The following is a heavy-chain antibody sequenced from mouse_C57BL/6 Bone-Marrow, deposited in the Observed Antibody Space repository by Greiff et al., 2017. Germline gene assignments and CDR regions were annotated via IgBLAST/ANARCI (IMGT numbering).Heavy chain of an antibody. D-gene: IGHD3-2*02. V-gene: IGHV5-17*01. CDR1: GFTFSDYG. CDR3: ARESSGYPYYAMDY. CDR2: ISSGSSTI. Sequence: DVKLVESGGGLVKPGGSLKLSCAASGFTFSDYGMHWVRQAPEKGLEWVAYISSGSSTIYYADTVKGRFTISRDNAKNTLFLQMTSLRSEDTAMYYCARESSGYPYYAMDYWGQGTSVTVSS. J-gene: IGHJ4*01.